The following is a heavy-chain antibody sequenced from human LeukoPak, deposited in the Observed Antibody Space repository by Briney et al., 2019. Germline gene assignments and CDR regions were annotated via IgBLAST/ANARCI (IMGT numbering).Heavy chain of an antibody. J-gene: IGHJ5*02. D-gene: IGHD5/OR15-5a*01. CDR1: GFTFSSYV. Sequence: GGSLRLFCAASGFTFSSYVMNWVRQAPGKGLEWVSAISGSGGTTYYADSVKGRFTISRNSSKNTLYLQMNSLSAEDTAVFYCAKGSTSEAWGQGTLVTVSS. CDR2: ISGSGGTT. V-gene: IGHV3-23*01. CDR3: AKGSTSEA.